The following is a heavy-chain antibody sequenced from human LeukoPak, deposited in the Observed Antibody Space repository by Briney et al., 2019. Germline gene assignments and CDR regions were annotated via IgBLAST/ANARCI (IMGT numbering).Heavy chain of an antibody. J-gene: IGHJ6*03. CDR2: INHSGST. D-gene: IGHD6-6*01. V-gene: IGHV4-34*01. CDR3: ARGRKAARRGNYYYMDV. Sequence: SETLSLTCAVYGGSFSGYYWSWLRQPPGKGLEWIGEINHSGSTNYNPSLKSRVTISVDTSKNQFSLKLSSVTAADTAVYYCARGRKAARRGNYYYMDVWGKGTTVTVSS. CDR1: GGSFSGYY.